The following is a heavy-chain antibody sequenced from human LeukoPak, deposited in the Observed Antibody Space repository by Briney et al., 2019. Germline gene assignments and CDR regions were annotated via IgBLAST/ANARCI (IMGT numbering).Heavy chain of an antibody. V-gene: IGHV3-21*01. D-gene: IGHD4-23*01. CDR2: ISSSSSYI. CDR3: ARADGWVTLSLGYYYYMDV. J-gene: IGHJ6*03. Sequence: GGSLRLSCAASGFTFSSYSMNCVRQARGKGLEWVSSISSSSSYIYYADSVKGRFTISRDNAKNSLYLQMNSLRAEDTAVYYCARADGWVTLSLGYYYYMDVWGKGTTVTVSS. CDR1: GFTFSSYS.